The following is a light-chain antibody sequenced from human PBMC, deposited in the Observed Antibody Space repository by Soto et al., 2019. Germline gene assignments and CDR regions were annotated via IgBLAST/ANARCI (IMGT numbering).Light chain of an antibody. CDR1: QSVSSY. CDR2: DAS. Sequence: EIVLTQSPATLSFSPGERATLSCRASQSVSSYLAWYQQKPGQAPRLLIYDASNRANGIPARFSGSGSGTDFTLTISSLEPQDFALYSRQQRRNWPTFGQGTRLEIX. V-gene: IGKV3-11*01. J-gene: IGKJ5*01. CDR3: QQRRNWPT.